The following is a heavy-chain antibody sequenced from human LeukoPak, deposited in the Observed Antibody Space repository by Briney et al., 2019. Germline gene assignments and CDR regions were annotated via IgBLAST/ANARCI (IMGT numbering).Heavy chain of an antibody. V-gene: IGHV4-34*01. J-gene: IGHJ4*02. D-gene: IGHD3-22*01. Sequence: SETLSLTCAVYGGSFSGYYWSWIRQPPGKGLEWIGEINHSGSTNYNPSLKSRVTISVDTSKNQFSLKLSSVTAADTAVYYCARGRSGYDSNVYWGQGTLVTVSS. CDR2: INHSGST. CDR1: GGSFSGYY. CDR3: ARGRSGYDSNVY.